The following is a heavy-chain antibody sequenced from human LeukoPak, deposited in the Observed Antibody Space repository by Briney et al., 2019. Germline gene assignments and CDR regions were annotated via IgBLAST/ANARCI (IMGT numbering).Heavy chain of an antibody. J-gene: IGHJ4*02. CDR1: GFTVNNNY. CDR3: ARGLRAAAGTDYFDY. V-gene: IGHV3-66*01. CDR2: TYGGST. Sequence: GGSLRLSCAASGFTVNNNYMNWVRQAPEKGLEWVSVTYGGSTYYADSVKGRFTISRDNSENTVYLQMNSLRPEDTAMYYCARGLRAAAGTDYFDYWGQGTLVTVSS. D-gene: IGHD6-13*01.